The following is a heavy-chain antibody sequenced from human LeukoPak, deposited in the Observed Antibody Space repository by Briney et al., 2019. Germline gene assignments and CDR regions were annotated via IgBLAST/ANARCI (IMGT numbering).Heavy chain of an antibody. CDR3: TKDIVVVPAQGNWFDP. CDR1: GFTFSSCS. V-gene: IGHV3-21*04. Sequence: GGSLRLSCAASGFTFSSCSMNWVRQAPGKGLEWVSSISSSSSYTYYADSVKGRFTISRDTSKNTLYLQMNSLTAEDTAIYYCTKDIVVVPAQGNWFDPWGQGTLVTVSS. D-gene: IGHD2-2*01. J-gene: IGHJ5*02. CDR2: ISSSSSYT.